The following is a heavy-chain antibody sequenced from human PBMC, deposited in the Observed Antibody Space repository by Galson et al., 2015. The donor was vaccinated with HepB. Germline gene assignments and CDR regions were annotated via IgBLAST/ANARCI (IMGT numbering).Heavy chain of an antibody. D-gene: IGHD2-15*01. CDR1: GFTFGSYG. Sequence: SLRLSCAASGFTFGSYGMHWVRQAPGKGLEWVAVIRYDGSNKYYADSVKGRFTISRDNSKNTLYLQMNSLRAEDTAVYYCARDHRPRYCSGGSCYPPYYYYGMDVWGQGTTVTVSS. V-gene: IGHV3-33*01. CDR3: ARDHRPRYCSGGSCYPPYYYYGMDV. J-gene: IGHJ6*02. CDR2: IRYDGSNK.